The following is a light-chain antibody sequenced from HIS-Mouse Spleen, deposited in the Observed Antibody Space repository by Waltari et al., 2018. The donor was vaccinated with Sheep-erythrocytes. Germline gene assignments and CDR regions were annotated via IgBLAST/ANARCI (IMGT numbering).Light chain of an antibody. V-gene: IGLV3-10*01. Sequence: SYELTQPPSVSVPPGQTARITCSGGAFPKKYAYWYQQKSGQAPVLVIYEDSKRPSGIPERFSGSSSGTMATLTISGAQVEDEADYYCYSTDSSGNHRVFGTGTKVTVL. CDR2: EDS. CDR3: YSTDSSGNHRV. CDR1: AFPKKY. J-gene: IGLJ1*01.